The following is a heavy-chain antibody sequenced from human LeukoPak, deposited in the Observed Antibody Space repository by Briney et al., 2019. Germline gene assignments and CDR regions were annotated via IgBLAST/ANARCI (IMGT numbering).Heavy chain of an antibody. Sequence: PGGSLRLSCAASGFTFSSYAMHWVRQAPGKGLEWVAVISYDGSNKYYADSVKGRFTISRDNSKNTLYLQMNSLRAEDTAVYYCASGRSDYYDSSGYSLGAFDIWGQGTVVTVSS. D-gene: IGHD3-22*01. J-gene: IGHJ3*02. CDR2: ISYDGSNK. V-gene: IGHV3-30-3*01. CDR3: ASGRSDYYDSSGYSLGAFDI. CDR1: GFTFSSYA.